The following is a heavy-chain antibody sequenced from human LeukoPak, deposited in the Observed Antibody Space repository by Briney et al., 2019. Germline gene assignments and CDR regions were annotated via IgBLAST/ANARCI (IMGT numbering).Heavy chain of an antibody. V-gene: IGHV4-59*08. CDR3: ASTEWNYAR. J-gene: IGHJ4*02. CDR2: IYYSGST. CDR1: GGSITSYY. Sequence: SETLSRTCTVSGGSITSYYWSWMRQPPGKGLEWIGYIYYSGSTNYNPSLKSRVTISLDTSKNQFSLKLSSVTAADTAVYYCASTEWNYARWGQGTLVTVSS. D-gene: IGHD1-7*01.